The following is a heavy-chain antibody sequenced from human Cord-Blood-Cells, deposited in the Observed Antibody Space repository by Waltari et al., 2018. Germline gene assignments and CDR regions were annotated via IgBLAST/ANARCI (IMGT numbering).Heavy chain of an antibody. D-gene: IGHD6-13*01. CDR3: AKALAAADDAFDI. J-gene: IGHJ3*02. V-gene: IGHV3-23*01. CDR1: GFTFSSHA. Sequence: EVQLLESGGGWVQPGGSLRLSCAASGFTFSSHAMGWVRQAPGKGLEWLSAISGIGGSTYYADSVKGRFTISRDNSKNTLYLQMNSLRAEDTAVYYCAKALAAADDAFDIWGQGTMVTVSS. CDR2: ISGIGGST.